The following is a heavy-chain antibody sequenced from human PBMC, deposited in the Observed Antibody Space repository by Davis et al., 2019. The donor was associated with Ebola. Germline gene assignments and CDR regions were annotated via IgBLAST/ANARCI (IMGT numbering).Heavy chain of an antibody. CDR1: RVTSTTNW. CDR3: TRDFDWHDGS. V-gene: IGHV3-74*01. CDR2: INPDGTKT. D-gene: IGHD3-9*01. Sequence: GESLKISCAASRVTSTTNWIHWVRQAPGNGLVWVSRINPDGTKTGYADSVRGRFTISRDIAKNTLFLQMNSLTADDSAVYYCTRDFDWHDGSWGQGTLVTVSS. J-gene: IGHJ5*02.